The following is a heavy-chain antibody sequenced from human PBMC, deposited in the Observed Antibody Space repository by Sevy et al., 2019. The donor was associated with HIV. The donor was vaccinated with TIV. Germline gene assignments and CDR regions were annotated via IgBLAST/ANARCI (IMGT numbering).Heavy chain of an antibody. J-gene: IGHJ4*02. CDR2: IWYDGTKQ. CDR3: ARGPDTEISLENVLRSFEWVFRGKSFDY. Sequence: GGSLRLSCAGSGFSFGTYSMHWVRQAPGKGLEWVAVIWYDGTKQYYADSVKGRVTISRDNSKNTMYLHMNALRAEDTAVYDSARGPDTEISLENVLRSFEWVFRGKSFDYWGQGTLVTVSS. V-gene: IGHV3-30*04. D-gene: IGHD3-3*01. CDR1: GFSFGTYS.